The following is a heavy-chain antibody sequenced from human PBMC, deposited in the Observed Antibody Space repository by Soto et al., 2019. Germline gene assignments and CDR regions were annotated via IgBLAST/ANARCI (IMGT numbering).Heavy chain of an antibody. V-gene: IGHV3-23*01. J-gene: IGHJ6*04. CDR2: ISASGTDT. Sequence: GGSLRLSCAASGFRFRSHAMHWVRQAPGKGLEWVAGISASGTDTFYGDSVKGRFTVSRDNSDNTVSLLLRALTTDDTATYYCLENRELWGKGNAVSVSA. CDR3: LENREL. CDR1: GFRFRSHA. D-gene: IGHD1-26*01.